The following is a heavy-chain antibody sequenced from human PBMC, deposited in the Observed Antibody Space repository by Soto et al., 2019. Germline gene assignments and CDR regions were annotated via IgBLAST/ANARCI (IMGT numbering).Heavy chain of an antibody. D-gene: IGHD3-3*01. Sequence: PGGSLRLSCAASGFTFSSYAMIWVRQAPGKGLEWVSAISGSGGSTYYADSVKGRFTISRDNSRNTLYLQMNSLRAKDTAIYYCAKSHAFGVISLYYFYYWGQGTRGTVSS. CDR3: AKSHAFGVISLYYFYY. V-gene: IGHV3-23*01. CDR2: ISGSGGST. J-gene: IGHJ4*02. CDR1: GFTFSSYA.